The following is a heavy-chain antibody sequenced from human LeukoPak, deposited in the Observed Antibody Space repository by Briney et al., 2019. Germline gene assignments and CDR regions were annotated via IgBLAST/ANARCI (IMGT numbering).Heavy chain of an antibody. V-gene: IGHV3-30*02. CDR3: ARDSGPANPIAAPAPYYYYYMDV. CDR1: GFTFSSYG. D-gene: IGHD6-13*01. J-gene: IGHJ6*03. CDR2: IRYDGSNK. Sequence: GGSLRLSCAASGFTFSSYGMHWVRQAPGKGLEWVAFIRYDGSNKYYADSVKGRFTISRDNSKNTLYLQMNSLSSEDTAVYYCARDSGPANPIAAPAPYYYYYMDVWGKGTTVTVSS.